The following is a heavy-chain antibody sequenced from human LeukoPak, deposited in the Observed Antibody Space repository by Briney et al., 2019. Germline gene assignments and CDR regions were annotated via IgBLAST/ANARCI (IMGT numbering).Heavy chain of an antibody. V-gene: IGHV4-34*01. D-gene: IGHD3-22*01. J-gene: IGHJ1*01. CDR3: ARSGAGSVEYYYDSSGDSAEYFQH. CDR1: GGSFSGYY. Sequence: PSETLSPTCAVYGGSFSGYYWSWIRQPPGKGLEWIGEINHSGSTNYNPSLKSRVTISVDTSKNQFSLKLSSVTAADTAVYYRARSGAGSVEYYYDSSGDSAEYFQHWGQGTLVTVSS. CDR2: INHSGST.